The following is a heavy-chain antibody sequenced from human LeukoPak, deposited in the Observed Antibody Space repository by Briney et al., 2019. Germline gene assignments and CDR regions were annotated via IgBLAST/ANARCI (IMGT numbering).Heavy chain of an antibody. D-gene: IGHD2/OR15-2a*01. Sequence: PGGSLRLSCAASRFTFSNSVMTWVRQAPGKGLEWVSTITTSGATTYYADSVKGRFTISRDNSKDTLHLQMVSLRAEDTALYYCARLFRDAFDIWGQGTMVTVSS. V-gene: IGHV3-23*01. CDR2: ITTSGATT. CDR1: RFTFSNSV. J-gene: IGHJ3*02. CDR3: ARLFRDAFDI.